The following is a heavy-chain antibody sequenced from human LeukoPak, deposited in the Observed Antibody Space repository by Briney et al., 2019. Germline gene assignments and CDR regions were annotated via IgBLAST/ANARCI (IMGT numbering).Heavy chain of an antibody. V-gene: IGHV3-43*02. CDR3: AKDRETTGYEH. Sequence: GGSLRLSCAASGFTFEDYGMHWVRHAPGKGLEGVSFVTGDGSSTYYADSVKGRFTISRDNSKNSLYLQMNSLRIEDTALYYCAKDRETTGYEHWGQGTLVTVSS. D-gene: IGHD3-9*01. CDR1: GFTFEDYG. J-gene: IGHJ1*01. CDR2: VTGDGSST.